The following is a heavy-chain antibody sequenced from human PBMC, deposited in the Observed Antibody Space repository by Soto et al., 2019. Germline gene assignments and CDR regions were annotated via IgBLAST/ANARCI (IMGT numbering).Heavy chain of an antibody. Sequence: EVQLVESGGGLVKPGGSLRLSCAASGFTFSSYSMNWVCQAPGKGLEWVSSISSSSSYIYYADSVKGRFTISRDNAKNSLYLQMNSLRAEDTAVYYCAREGRRYSPFDYWGQGTLVTVSS. V-gene: IGHV3-21*01. CDR2: ISSSSSYI. D-gene: IGHD5-18*01. J-gene: IGHJ4*02. CDR3: AREGRRYSPFDY. CDR1: GFTFSSYS.